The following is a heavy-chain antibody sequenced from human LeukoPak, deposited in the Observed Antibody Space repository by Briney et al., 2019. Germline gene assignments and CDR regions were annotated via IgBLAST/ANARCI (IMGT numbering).Heavy chain of an antibody. CDR2: IYPGDSDT. D-gene: IGHD6-19*01. Sequence: GESLKISCKGSGYSFTTYWIGWVRQMPGKGLEWMGIIYPGDSDTRYSPSFQGQVTISADKSISTAYLQWSSLKASDTAMYYCARHGRSGWREAWFDPWGQGTLVTVSS. CDR1: GYSFTTYW. J-gene: IGHJ5*02. V-gene: IGHV5-51*01. CDR3: ARHGRSGWREAWFDP.